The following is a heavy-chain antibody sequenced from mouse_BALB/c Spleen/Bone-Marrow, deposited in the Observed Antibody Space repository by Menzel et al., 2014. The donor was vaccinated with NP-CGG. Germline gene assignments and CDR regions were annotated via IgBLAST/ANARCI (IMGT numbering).Heavy chain of an antibody. Sequence: VQLQQSGAELVRPGASVKLSCKASGYSFTNYWMNWVKQRPGQGLEWIGMIHPSDNVTWLNQNFKDKATLTVDKSSSTAYMQLSSPTSEDSAVYYCVKDGNPFDCWGQGTTLTVSS. D-gene: IGHD2-1*01. V-gene: IGHV1S82*01. CDR1: GYSFTNYW. CDR2: IHPSDNVT. J-gene: IGHJ2*01. CDR3: VKDGNPFDC.